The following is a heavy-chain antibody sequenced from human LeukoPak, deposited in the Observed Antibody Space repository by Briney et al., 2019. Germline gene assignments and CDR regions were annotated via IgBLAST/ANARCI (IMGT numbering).Heavy chain of an antibody. CDR2: INHSGIT. CDR1: GGSFSGYY. J-gene: IGHJ2*01. CDR3: ARRRQYDSSLFWNFDL. D-gene: IGHD6-6*01. Sequence: KSSETLSLTCAVYGGSFSGYYWSWIRQSPGKGLEWIGEINHSGITNYNPSLKSRVTISVDTSKNQFSLKLNSVTAADTAVYYCARRRQYDSSLFWNFDLWGRGTLVTVSS. V-gene: IGHV4-34*01.